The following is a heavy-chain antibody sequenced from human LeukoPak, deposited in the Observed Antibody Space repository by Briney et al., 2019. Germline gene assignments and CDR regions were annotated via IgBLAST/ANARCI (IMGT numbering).Heavy chain of an antibody. V-gene: IGHV1-18*01. CDR1: VYTFTRYG. D-gene: IGHD3-22*01. Sequence: ASVKVSCKASVYTFTRYGISSVRQAPGQGLEGMGWISAYNGNTNYTHKPQDRLTMTTDTPTSTANIVLRCVRSDATAVYYSAREYYDSSGYSYYFDYWGQGTLVTVS. J-gene: IGHJ4*02. CDR3: AREYYDSSGYSYYFDY. CDR2: ISAYNGNT.